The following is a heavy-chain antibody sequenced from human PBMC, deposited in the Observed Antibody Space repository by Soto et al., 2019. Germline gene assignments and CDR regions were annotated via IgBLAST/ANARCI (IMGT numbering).Heavy chain of an antibody. D-gene: IGHD3-16*02. CDR2: ISYDGSNK. V-gene: IGHV3-30-3*01. J-gene: IGHJ4*02. CDR1: GFTFSSYA. CDR3: ARDGLRNDPNVWGSYRSTLITTGVIDY. Sequence: GGSLRLSCAASGFTFSSYAMHWVRQAPGKGLEWVAVISYDGSNKYYADSVKGRFTISRDNSKNTLYLQMNSLRAEDTAVYYCARDGLRNDPNVWGSYRSTLITTGVIDYWGQGTLVTVSS.